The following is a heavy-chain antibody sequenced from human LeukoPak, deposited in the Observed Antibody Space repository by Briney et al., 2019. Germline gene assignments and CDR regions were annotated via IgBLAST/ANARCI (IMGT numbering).Heavy chain of an antibody. CDR3: AKDSTYYGSGSDNWFDP. J-gene: IGHJ5*02. V-gene: IGHV3-23*01. CDR2: ISGSGGST. D-gene: IGHD3-10*01. Sequence: GGSLRLSCAASGFTFSSYAMSWVRQAPGKGLEWVSAISGSGGSTYYADSVKGRFTISRDNSKNTLYLQMNSLRAEDTAVYHCAKDSTYYGSGSDNWFDPWGQGTLVTVSS. CDR1: GFTFSSYA.